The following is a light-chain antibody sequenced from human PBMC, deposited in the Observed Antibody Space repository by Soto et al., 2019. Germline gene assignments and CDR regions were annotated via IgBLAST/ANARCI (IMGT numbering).Light chain of an antibody. CDR2: KAS. V-gene: IGKV1-5*03. CDR3: QQYNSYPWT. CDR1: QSISSW. Sequence: DTQMTQSPSTLSASVGDRVTITCRASQSISSWLAWYQQKPGKAPKLLIYKASSLESGVPSRFSGIGSGTEFTLTISSLQPDDFATYYCQQYNSYPWTFGQGTKVEIK. J-gene: IGKJ1*01.